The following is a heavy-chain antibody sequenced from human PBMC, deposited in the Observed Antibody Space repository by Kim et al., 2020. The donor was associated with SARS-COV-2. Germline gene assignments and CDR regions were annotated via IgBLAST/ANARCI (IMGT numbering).Heavy chain of an antibody. CDR2: IRSKAYGGTT. V-gene: IGHV3-49*03. D-gene: IGHD6-13*01. CDR1: GFTFGDYA. J-gene: IGHJ4*02. CDR3: TRDYHPGIAAAGHY. Sequence: GGSLRLSCTASGFTFGDYAMSWFRQAPGKGLEWVGFIRSKAYGGTTEYAASVKGRFTISRDDSKSIAYLQMNSLKTEDTAVYYCTRDYHPGIAAAGHYWGQGTLVTVSS.